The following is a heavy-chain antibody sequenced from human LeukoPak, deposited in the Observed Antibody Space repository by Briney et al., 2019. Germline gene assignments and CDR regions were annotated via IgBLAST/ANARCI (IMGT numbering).Heavy chain of an antibody. V-gene: IGHV3-48*04. J-gene: IGHJ5*02. D-gene: IGHD3-10*01. CDR3: AKALPGVLLWFGEGFDP. CDR2: ISTSGSTI. Sequence: GGSLRLSCAASGFTFSSYWMHWVRQAPGKGLEWVSYISTSGSTIYYADSVKGRFTISRDNTKDSLYLQMNSLRAEDTAVYYCAKALPGVLLWFGEGFDPWGQGTLVTVSS. CDR1: GFTFSSYW.